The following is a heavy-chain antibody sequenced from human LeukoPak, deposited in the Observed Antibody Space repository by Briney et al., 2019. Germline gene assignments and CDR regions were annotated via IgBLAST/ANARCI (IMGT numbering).Heavy chain of an antibody. Sequence: GGSLRLTCAAPEFTFSRYAMTWVRQAPGKGLEWVSSITSRDGRTSYADSVKGRFTISRDNSKNTLYLQMNYLRVEDTAVYYCARDPNGDYLGAFDFWGQGTLVTVSS. J-gene: IGHJ3*01. CDR2: ITSRDGRT. CDR3: ARDPNGDYLGAFDF. CDR1: EFTFSRYA. D-gene: IGHD4-17*01. V-gene: IGHV3-23*01.